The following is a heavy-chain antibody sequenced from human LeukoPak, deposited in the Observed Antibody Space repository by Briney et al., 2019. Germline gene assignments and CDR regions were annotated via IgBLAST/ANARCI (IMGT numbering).Heavy chain of an antibody. CDR2: INPNSGGT. CDR1: GYTFTGYY. D-gene: IGHD3-10*01. V-gene: IGHV1-2*02. J-gene: IGHJ6*02. Sequence: ASVKVSCKASGYTFTGYYMHWVRQAPGQGLEWMGWINPNSGGTNYAQKFQGRVTMTRDTSISTAYMELSRLRSDDTAVYYCARGELVVRGPYGMDVWGQGTTVTVSS. CDR3: ARGELVVRGPYGMDV.